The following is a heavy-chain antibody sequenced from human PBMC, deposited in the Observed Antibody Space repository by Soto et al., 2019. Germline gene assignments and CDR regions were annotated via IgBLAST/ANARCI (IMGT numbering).Heavy chain of an antibody. CDR3: ARGNHRWLQLWYFDL. CDR2: IIPIFGTA. Sequence: QVQLVQSGAEVKQPGSSVTVSFKASGGTFSSYTISWVRQAPGQGLEWMGGIIPIFGTANYAQKFQGRVTITADESTSTAYMELSSLRSEDTAVYYCARGNHRWLQLWYFDLWGRGTLVTVSS. J-gene: IGHJ2*01. V-gene: IGHV1-69*12. CDR1: GGTFSSYT. D-gene: IGHD5-12*01.